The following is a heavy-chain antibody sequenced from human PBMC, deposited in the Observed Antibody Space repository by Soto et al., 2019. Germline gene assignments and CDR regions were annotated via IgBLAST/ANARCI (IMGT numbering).Heavy chain of an antibody. J-gene: IGHJ5*02. V-gene: IGHV4-39*01. Sequence: QLQLQESGPGLVKPSETLSLTCTVSGGSLSSSSYYWGWIRQPPGKGLEWIGNIFYSGNTYYNRSLKSRVTLSVDTSKNQFSLKLSSATAADTAVYYCARHQYTGPAATGRFDPWGQGNLVTVSS. CDR1: GGSLSSSSYY. D-gene: IGHD2-15*01. CDR3: ARHQYTGPAATGRFDP. CDR2: IFYSGNT.